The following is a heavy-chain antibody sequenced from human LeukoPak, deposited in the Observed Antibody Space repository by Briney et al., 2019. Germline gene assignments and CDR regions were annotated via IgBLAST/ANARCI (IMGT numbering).Heavy chain of an antibody. CDR2: ISSSSSTI. CDR3: AREYYDFWSGPAGYFDY. CDR1: GFTFSSYS. D-gene: IGHD3-3*01. V-gene: IGHV3-48*01. Sequence: GGSLRLSCAASGFTFSSYSMNWVRQAPGKGLEWVSYISSSSSTICYADSVKGRFTISRDNAKNSLYLQMDSLRAEDTAVYYCAREYYDFWSGPAGYFDYWGQGTLVTVS. J-gene: IGHJ4*03.